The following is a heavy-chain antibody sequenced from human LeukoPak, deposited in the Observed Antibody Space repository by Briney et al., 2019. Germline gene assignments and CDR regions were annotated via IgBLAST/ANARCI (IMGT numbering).Heavy chain of an antibody. V-gene: IGHV3-23*01. D-gene: IGHD4-17*01. CDR3: AKRANDYGDYPEWGYYYYYMDV. CDR2: ISGSGGST. CDR1: GFTFSSYA. Sequence: GGSLRLSCAASGFTFSSYAMSWVRQAPGKGLEWVSAISGSGGSTYYADSVKGRFTISRDNSKNTLYLQMNSLRAEDTAVYYCAKRANDYGDYPEWGYYYYYMDVWGKGTTVTVSS. J-gene: IGHJ6*03.